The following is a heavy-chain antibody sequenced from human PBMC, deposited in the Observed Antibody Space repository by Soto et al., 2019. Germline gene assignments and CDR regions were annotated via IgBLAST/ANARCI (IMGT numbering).Heavy chain of an antibody. Sequence: EVQLVESGGGLVQPGGSLRLSCAASGLMFSDYHIDWVRQAPGQGLEWVGRIRRKANSYTTEYAASVKGRFTISREDSKKSLYLQMNSLKGGDTAVCYCAMLGGWSGGSSGMDVWGQGTTVTVSS. V-gene: IGHV3-72*01. J-gene: IGHJ6*02. CDR2: IRRKANSYTT. D-gene: IGHD6-19*01. CDR1: GLMFSDYH. CDR3: AMLGGWSGGSSGMDV.